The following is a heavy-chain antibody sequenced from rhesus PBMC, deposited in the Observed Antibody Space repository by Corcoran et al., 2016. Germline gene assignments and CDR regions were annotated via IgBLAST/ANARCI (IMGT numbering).Heavy chain of an antibody. CDR3: ARRVLTAPLLDY. J-gene: IGHJ4*01. Sequence: QVQLQESGPGLVKPSETLSLTCAVSGGSISGGYDWSWIRQPPGKGLGRIGYIYGSSGSTNYNPSLKNRVTISKDTSKNQFSLKLSSVTAADTAVYYCARRVLTAPLLDYWGQGVLVTVSS. D-gene: IGHD2-15*01. CDR2: IYGSSGST. CDR1: GGSISGGYD. V-gene: IGHV4-76*01.